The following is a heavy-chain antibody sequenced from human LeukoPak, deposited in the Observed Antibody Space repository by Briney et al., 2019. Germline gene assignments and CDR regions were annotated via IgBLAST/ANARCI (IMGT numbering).Heavy chain of an antibody. CDR3: ARAPGSDFDY. V-gene: IGHV3-23*01. CDR1: GFTFSSYG. D-gene: IGHD3-10*01. CDR2: ISGSGGST. Sequence: GGSLRLSCAASGFTFSSYGMSWVRQAPGKGLEWVSAISGSGGSTYYADSVKGRFTISRDNAKNSLYLQMNSLRAEDTAVYYCARAPGSDFDYWGQGTLVTVSS. J-gene: IGHJ4*02.